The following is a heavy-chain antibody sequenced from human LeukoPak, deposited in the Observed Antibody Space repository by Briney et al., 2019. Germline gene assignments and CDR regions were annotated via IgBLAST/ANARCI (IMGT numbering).Heavy chain of an antibody. J-gene: IGHJ3*02. CDR1: GGSISSYY. CDR3: ARISGSYSNAFDI. V-gene: IGHV4-59*05. D-gene: IGHD1-26*01. Sequence: SETLSLTCTVSGGSISSYYWSWIRQPPGKGLEWIGSIYYSGSTYYNPSLKSRVTISVDTSKNQFSLKLSSVTAADTAVYYCARISGSYSNAFDIWGQGTMVTVSS. CDR2: IYYSGST.